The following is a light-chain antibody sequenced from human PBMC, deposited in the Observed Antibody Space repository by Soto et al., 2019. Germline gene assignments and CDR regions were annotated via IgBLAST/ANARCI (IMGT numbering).Light chain of an antibody. CDR2: DVF. V-gene: IGKV1-39*01. CDR1: QSISNF. J-gene: IGKJ1*01. Sequence: DIPMTQSPASLSASVGDRVTIACRASQSISNFLHWYQQKPGKAPKLLIYDVFKLQSGVPSRFSGSGSGTDFTLTITSLQPEDFATYYCQQSYSAPWTFGQGTKVEIK. CDR3: QQSYSAPWT.